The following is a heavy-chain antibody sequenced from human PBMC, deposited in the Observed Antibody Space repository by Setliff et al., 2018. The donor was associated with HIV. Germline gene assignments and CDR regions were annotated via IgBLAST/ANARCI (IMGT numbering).Heavy chain of an antibody. CDR2: ISYDGSRV. Sequence: GGSLRLSCVASGFTLRTFAMHWVRQAPGKGLEWVSVISYDGSRVAYADSVKGRFTIPRDNAKNSLYLQMNSLRAEDTALYYCARDIPFGDLLMLQVYMDVWGKGTTVTVSS. CDR3: ARDIPFGDLLMLQVYMDV. V-gene: IGHV3-30*07. D-gene: IGHD3-10*01. CDR1: GFTLRTFA. J-gene: IGHJ6*04.